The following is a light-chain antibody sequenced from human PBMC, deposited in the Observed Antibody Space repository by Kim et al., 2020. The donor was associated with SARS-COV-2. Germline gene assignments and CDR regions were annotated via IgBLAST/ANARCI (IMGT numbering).Light chain of an antibody. V-gene: IGLV3-1*01. J-gene: IGLJ1*01. CDR1: KLGDKY. CDR2: QDS. Sequence: VYQGQTASITCSGDKLGDKYACWYQQKPCQSPVLVIYQDSKRPSGIPERFSGSNSGNTATLTISGTQAMDEADYYCQAWDSSTYVFGTGTKVTVL. CDR3: QAWDSSTYV.